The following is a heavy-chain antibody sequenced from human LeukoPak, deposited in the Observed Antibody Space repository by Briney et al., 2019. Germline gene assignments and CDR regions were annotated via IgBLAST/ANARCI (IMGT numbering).Heavy chain of an antibody. J-gene: IGHJ4*02. D-gene: IGHD3-22*01. CDR1: GGSFSGYY. CDR3: ARDLYYDSSGYYSPIIDY. Sequence: SETLSLTCAVYGGSFSGYYWSWIRQPPGKGLEWIGEINHSGSTNYNPSLKSRVTISVDTSKNQFSLKLSSVTAADTAVYYCARDLYYDSSGYYSPIIDYWGQGTLVTVSS. CDR2: INHSGST. V-gene: IGHV4-34*01.